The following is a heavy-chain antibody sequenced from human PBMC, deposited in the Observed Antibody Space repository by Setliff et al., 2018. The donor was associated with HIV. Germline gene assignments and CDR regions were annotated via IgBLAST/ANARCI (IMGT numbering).Heavy chain of an antibody. CDR3: ASGLNYYGSGSYLPLGY. Sequence: SETLSLTCAVYGGSFNDYYWTWIRQPPGKGLEWIGDVDHSGSTKYHASLKSRVTISIDTSKNQISLKLSSVTAADTAVYYCASGLNYYGSGSYLPLGYWGQGTLVTVSS. CDR2: VDHSGST. D-gene: IGHD3-10*01. J-gene: IGHJ4*02. CDR1: GGSFNDYY. V-gene: IGHV4-34*01.